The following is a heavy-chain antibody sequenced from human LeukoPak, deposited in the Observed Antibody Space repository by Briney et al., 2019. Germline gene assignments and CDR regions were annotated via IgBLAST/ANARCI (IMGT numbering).Heavy chain of an antibody. CDR1: GGSINNFY. Sequence: KPSETLSLTCTVSGGSINNFYWSWIRQPPGKGLEFIGYIYHSGITNYNPSLKSRVTMSVDTSKNQFSLKLSSVTAADTAVYYCTRVKGFYDSSGYYKAHAFDIWGQGTMVTVSS. D-gene: IGHD3-22*01. CDR2: IYHSGIT. CDR3: TRVKGFYDSSGYYKAHAFDI. J-gene: IGHJ3*02. V-gene: IGHV4-59*01.